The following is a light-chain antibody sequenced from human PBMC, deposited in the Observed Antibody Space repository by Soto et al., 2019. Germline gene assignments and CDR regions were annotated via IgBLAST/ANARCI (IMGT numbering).Light chain of an antibody. CDR1: QSISSW. J-gene: IGKJ1*01. CDR2: KAS. V-gene: IGKV1-5*03. CDR3: QQYNSYSWT. Sequence: DIPMTQSPSTLYASVGDRVTITCRASQSISSWLAWYQQKPGKAPKLLIYKASSLESGVPSRFRGSGSGTEFTLTISSLQPDDFATYYCQQYNSYSWTFGQGTKVEIQ.